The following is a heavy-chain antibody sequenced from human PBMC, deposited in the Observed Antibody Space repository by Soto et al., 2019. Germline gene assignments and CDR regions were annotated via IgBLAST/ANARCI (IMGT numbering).Heavy chain of an antibody. J-gene: IGHJ4*02. D-gene: IGHD2-2*01. V-gene: IGHV4-31*03. CDR1: GGSISSGGYY. CDR2: IYYSGST. Sequence: SETLSLTCTVSGGSISSGGYYWSWIRQHPGKGLEWIGYIYYSGSTYYNPSLKSRVTISVDTSKNQFSLKLSSVTAADTAVYYCARASYSSSNYFDYWGPGTLVTVSS. CDR3: ARASYSSSNYFDY.